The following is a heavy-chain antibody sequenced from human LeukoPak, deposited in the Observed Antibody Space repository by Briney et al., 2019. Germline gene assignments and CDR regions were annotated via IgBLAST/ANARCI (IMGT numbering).Heavy chain of an antibody. CDR1: GFTLSSYG. Sequence: GRSLRLSCAASGFTLSSYGMHWVRQAPGKGLEWVAVISYDGSNKYYADSVKGRFTISRDNSKNTLYLQMNSLRAEDTAVYYCAKLAYCGGDCYPLQPGAFDIWGQGTMVTVSS. D-gene: IGHD2-21*02. CDR3: AKLAYCGGDCYPLQPGAFDI. V-gene: IGHV3-30*18. J-gene: IGHJ3*02. CDR2: ISYDGSNK.